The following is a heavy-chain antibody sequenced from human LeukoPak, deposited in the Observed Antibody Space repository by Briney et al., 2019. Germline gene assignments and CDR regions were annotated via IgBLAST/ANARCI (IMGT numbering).Heavy chain of an antibody. V-gene: IGHV3-21*01. CDR1: GFTFSSYS. CDR3: ARGGYSSSWGAFDI. Sequence: GGSLRLSCAASGFTFSSYSMSWVRQAPGKGLEWVSSISSNSSYIYYADSVKGRFTISRDNAKNSLYLQMNSLRAEDTAVYYCARGGYSSSWGAFDIWGQGTMVTVSS. J-gene: IGHJ3*02. D-gene: IGHD6-13*01. CDR2: ISSNSSYI.